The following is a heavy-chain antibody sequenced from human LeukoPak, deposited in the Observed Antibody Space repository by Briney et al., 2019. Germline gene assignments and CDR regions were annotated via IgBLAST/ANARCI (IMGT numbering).Heavy chain of an antibody. D-gene: IGHD3-22*01. V-gene: IGHV4-31*03. CDR2: IFYSGSTYYSGNT. J-gene: IGHJ4*02. Sequence: PSETLSLTCTVSGGSISSGGYYWSWIRQHPGKGLEWIGNIFYSGSTYYSGNTFYNPSLKSRVTISADTSKNQFSLKLTSVTAADTAVYYCARGRRGSWLTHFDYWGQGTLVTVSS. CDR3: ARGRRGSWLTHFDY. CDR1: GGSISSGGYY.